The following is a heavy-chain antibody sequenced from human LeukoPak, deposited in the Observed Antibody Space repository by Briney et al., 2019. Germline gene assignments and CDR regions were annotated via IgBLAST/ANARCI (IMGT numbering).Heavy chain of an antibody. V-gene: IGHV1-69*01. CDR1: GGTFSSYA. Sequence: ASVKVSCKASGGTFSSYAISWVRQAPGQGLEWMGGIIPIFGTANYAQKLQGRVTITADESTSTAYMELSSLRSEDTAVYYCARVPPRGDFDYWGQGTLVTVSS. CDR2: IIPIFGTA. D-gene: IGHD3-16*01. CDR3: ARVPPRGDFDY. J-gene: IGHJ4*02.